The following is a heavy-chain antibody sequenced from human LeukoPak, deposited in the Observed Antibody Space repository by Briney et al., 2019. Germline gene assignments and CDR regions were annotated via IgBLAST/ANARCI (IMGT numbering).Heavy chain of an antibody. D-gene: IGHD5-24*01. CDR2: ISYDGSNK. J-gene: IGHJ4*02. V-gene: IGHV3-30*18. CDR1: GFTFSSYG. CDR3: AKLRPLGDGSTEDFDY. Sequence: PGGSLRLSCAASGFTFSSYGMHWVRQAPGKGLGWVAVISYDGSNKYYADSVKGRFTISRDNFKNTLYLQMNSLRAEDTAVYYCAKLRPLGDGSTEDFDYWGQGTLVTVSS.